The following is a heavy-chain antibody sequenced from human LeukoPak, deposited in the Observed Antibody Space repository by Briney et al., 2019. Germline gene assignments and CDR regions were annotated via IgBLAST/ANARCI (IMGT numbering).Heavy chain of an antibody. CDR3: AREPGAYCGGDCYSGFDAFDI. V-gene: IGHV3-23*01. CDR2: ISGSGGST. Sequence: GSLRLSCAASGFTVSSNYMSWVRQAPGKGLEWVSAISGSGGSTYYADSVKGRFTISRDNSKNTLYLQMNSLRAEDTAVYYCAREPGAYCGGDCYSGFDAFDIWGQGTMVTVSS. J-gene: IGHJ3*02. CDR1: GFTVSSNY. D-gene: IGHD2-21*02.